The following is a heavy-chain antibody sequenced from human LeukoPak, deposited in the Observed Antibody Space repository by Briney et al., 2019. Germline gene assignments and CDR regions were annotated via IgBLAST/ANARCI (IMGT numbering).Heavy chain of an antibody. Sequence: GGSLRLSCTPSGLTFSSSGMHWVRQAPGKGLEWVGLIWFDGRNKSYADCVKGRFTISRDNSKNTLYLKMNSLRAEDTAVYYCARDKGTTSNERWGKGTTVTV. J-gene: IGHJ6*03. CDR3: ARDKGTTSNER. V-gene: IGHV3-33*01. D-gene: IGHD1-1*01. CDR2: IWFDGRNK. CDR1: GLTFSSSG.